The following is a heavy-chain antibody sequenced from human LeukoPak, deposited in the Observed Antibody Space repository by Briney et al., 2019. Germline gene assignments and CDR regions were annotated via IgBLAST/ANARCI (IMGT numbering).Heavy chain of an antibody. V-gene: IGHV4-39*01. CDR3: ASQDTGFDY. J-gene: IGHJ4*02. D-gene: IGHD3-10*01. Sequence: SETLSLTCTVSGGSISSSSYYWGWIRQPPGKGLEWVGSIYYSGSTYYNPSLKSRVPLSVDTSKNQFSLKLSSVTAADTAVYYCASQDTGFDYWGQGTLVTVSS. CDR2: IYYSGST. CDR1: GGSISSSSYY.